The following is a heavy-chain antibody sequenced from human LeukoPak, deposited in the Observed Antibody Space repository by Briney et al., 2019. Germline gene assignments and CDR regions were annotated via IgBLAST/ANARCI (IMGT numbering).Heavy chain of an antibody. D-gene: IGHD3-3*01. Sequence: ASVKVSCKASGGTFSSYAISWVRQAPGQGLEWMGGIIPIFGTANYAQKFQGRVTITADESTSTAYMELSSLRSEDTAVYYCARDGQEYYDFWSGYYNEDNWFDPWGQGTLVTVSS. V-gene: IGHV1-69*13. J-gene: IGHJ5*02. CDR2: IIPIFGTA. CDR3: ARDGQEYYDFWSGYYNEDNWFDP. CDR1: GGTFSSYA.